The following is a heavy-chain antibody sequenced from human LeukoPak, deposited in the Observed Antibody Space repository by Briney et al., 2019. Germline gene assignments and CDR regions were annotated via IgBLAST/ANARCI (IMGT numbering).Heavy chain of an antibody. CDR1: GYSFTTYW. J-gene: IGHJ4*02. CDR3: ARRKAVAGVYYFDF. D-gene: IGHD6-19*01. Sequence: GEFLKISCKGSGYSFTTYWIGWVRQMPGKGLEWMGIIYPADSNMRYSPSFQGQVTISADKSITTAYLQWSSLKASDTAIYYCARRKAVAGVYYFDFWGQGTLVTVSS. V-gene: IGHV5-51*01. CDR2: IYPADSNM.